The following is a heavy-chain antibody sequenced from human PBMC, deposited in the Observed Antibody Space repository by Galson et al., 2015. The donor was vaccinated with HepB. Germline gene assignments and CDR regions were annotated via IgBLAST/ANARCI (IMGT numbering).Heavy chain of an antibody. CDR2: IHPNSGGT. CDR1: GYTFTAYY. J-gene: IGHJ4*02. CDR3: ARVGGSCSSNNCQYYFDY. V-gene: IGHV1-2*06. Sequence: SVKVSCKASGYTFTAYYMHWVRQAPGQGLEWMGRIHPNSGGTNYAEKFQGRVTMTGDTSTSINTAHMELSRLTSDDTAVYYCARVGGSCSSNNCQYYFDYWGQGTLVSVSS. D-gene: IGHD2-2*01.